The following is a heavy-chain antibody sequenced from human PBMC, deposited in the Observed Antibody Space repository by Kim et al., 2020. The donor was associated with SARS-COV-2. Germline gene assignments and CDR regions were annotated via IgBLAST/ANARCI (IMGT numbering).Heavy chain of an antibody. J-gene: IGHJ3*02. D-gene: IGHD6-19*01. CDR3: WGLPGIAVAGTGDAFDI. Sequence: LKSRVTISVDTSKNQFSLKLSSVTAADTAVYYCWGLPGIAVAGTGDAFDIWGQGTMVTVSS. V-gene: IGHV4-31*02.